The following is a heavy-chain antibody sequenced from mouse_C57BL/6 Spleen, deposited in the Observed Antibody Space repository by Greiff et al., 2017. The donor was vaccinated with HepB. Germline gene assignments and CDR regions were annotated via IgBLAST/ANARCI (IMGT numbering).Heavy chain of an antibody. V-gene: IGHV1-69*01. CDR1: GYTFTSYW. D-gene: IGHD3-1*01. Sequence: VQLQQPGAELVMPGASVKLSCKASGYTFTSYWMHWVKQRPGQGLEWIGEIDPSDSYTNYNQKFKGKSTLTVDKSSSTAYMQLSSLTSEDSAVYYCARSGLTRGFAYWGQGTLVTVSA. CDR2: IDPSDSYT. CDR3: ARSGLTRGFAY. J-gene: IGHJ3*01.